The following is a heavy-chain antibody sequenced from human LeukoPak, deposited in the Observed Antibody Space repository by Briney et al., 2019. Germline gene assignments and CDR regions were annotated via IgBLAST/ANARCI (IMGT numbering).Heavy chain of an antibody. CDR3: AKDRGYSYGISEY. CDR1: GFTFSSYS. J-gene: IGHJ4*02. CDR2: ISETGRST. V-gene: IGHV3-23*01. D-gene: IGHD5-18*01. Sequence: GGSLRLSCAASGFTFSSYSMNWVRQAPGKGLEWVSTISETGRSTYYADSVKGQFTISRDNSKNTLYLQMNSLRAEDTAVYYCAKDRGYSYGISEYWGQGTLVTVSS.